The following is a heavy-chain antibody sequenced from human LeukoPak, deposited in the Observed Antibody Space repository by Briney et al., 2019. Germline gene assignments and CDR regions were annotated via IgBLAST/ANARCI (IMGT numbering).Heavy chain of an antibody. J-gene: IGHJ6*03. CDR1: GFTFSSDA. CDR2: ISGSGGST. CDR3: AKDSRPSSYYYMDV. V-gene: IGHV3-23*01. Sequence: GGSLRLSCAASGFTFSSDAMSWVRQAPGKGLEWVSAISGSGGSTYYADSVKGRFTISRDNSKNTLYLQLTSLKAEDTAVYFCAKDSRPSSYYYMDVWGKGTTVIVSS.